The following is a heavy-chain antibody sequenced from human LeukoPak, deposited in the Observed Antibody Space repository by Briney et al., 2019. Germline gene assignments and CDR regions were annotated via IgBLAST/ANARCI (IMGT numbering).Heavy chain of an antibody. Sequence: SETLSLTCAVYGGSFSGYYWSWVRQPPGKGLEWIGEINHSGSTNYNPSLKSRVTISVDTSKNQFSLKLSSVTAADTAVYYCARGLGAFDIWGQGTMVTVSS. D-gene: IGHD7-27*01. J-gene: IGHJ3*02. CDR3: ARGLGAFDI. V-gene: IGHV4-34*01. CDR2: INHSGST. CDR1: GGSFSGYY.